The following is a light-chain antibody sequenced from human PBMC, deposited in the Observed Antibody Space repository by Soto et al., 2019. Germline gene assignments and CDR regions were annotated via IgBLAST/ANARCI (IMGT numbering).Light chain of an antibody. Sequence: EIALTQSPGTLSLSPGERATLSCRASQSVSSSYLAWYQQKPGQAPRLLIYGASSRATGIPDRFSGSGSGTDFTLTISRLEPEEFAVYYCQQYGSSPLTFGGGTKVEIK. J-gene: IGKJ4*01. CDR1: QSVSSSY. V-gene: IGKV3-20*01. CDR2: GAS. CDR3: QQYGSSPLT.